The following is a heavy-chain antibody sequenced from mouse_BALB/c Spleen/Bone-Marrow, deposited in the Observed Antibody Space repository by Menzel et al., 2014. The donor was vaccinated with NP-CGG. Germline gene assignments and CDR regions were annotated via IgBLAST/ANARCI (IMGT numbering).Heavy chain of an antibody. CDR2: TDPANGNT. V-gene: IGHV14-3*02. D-gene: IGHD1-1*01. Sequence: DVQLQESGAELVKPGASVKLSCTASGFNIKDTYMHWVKQRPEQGLEWIGRTDPANGNTKYDPKFQGKATITADTPSNTAYLQLSSLTSEDTAVYYCAFYYYGSSLFAYWGQGTLVTVSA. CDR1: GFNIKDTY. CDR3: AFYYYGSSLFAY. J-gene: IGHJ3*01.